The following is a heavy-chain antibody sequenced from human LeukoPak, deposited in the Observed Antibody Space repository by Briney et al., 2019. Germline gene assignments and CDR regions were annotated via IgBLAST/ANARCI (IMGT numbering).Heavy chain of an antibody. CDR2: TYDSGSS. Sequence: SETLSLTCAVSGGSMRNYYWSWIQQPPGKGLEWIGYTYDSGSSSYNPSLRSRVSISIDTSKNQFSLNLSSVTAADTAVYYCARGWASSWYYDFWGQGTLVTVSS. V-gene: IGHV4-59*01. CDR3: ARGWASSWYYDF. CDR1: GGSMRNYY. D-gene: IGHD2-2*01. J-gene: IGHJ4*02.